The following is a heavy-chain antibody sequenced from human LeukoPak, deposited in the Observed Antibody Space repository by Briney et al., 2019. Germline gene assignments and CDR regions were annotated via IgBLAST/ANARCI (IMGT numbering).Heavy chain of an antibody. J-gene: IGHJ5*02. D-gene: IGHD3-10*01. CDR1: GGSFSGYH. CDR2: INHSGST. V-gene: IGHV4-34*01. CDR3: ARRGGRITMVRGVIAPHGWFDP. Sequence: SETLSLTCAVYGGSFSGYHWSWIRQPPGKGLEWIGEINHSGSTNYNPSLKSRVTISVDTSKNQFSLKLSSVTAADTAVYYCARRGGRITMVRGVIAPHGWFDPWGQGTLVTVSS.